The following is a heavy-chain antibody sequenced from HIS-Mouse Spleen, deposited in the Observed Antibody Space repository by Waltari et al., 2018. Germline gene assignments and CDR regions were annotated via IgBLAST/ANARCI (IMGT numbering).Heavy chain of an antibody. CDR3: AREIQYSSSWYDWYFDL. V-gene: IGHV4-39*07. Sequence: QLQLQESGPGLVKPSETRSLTCTVSGGSISSSSYYWGWIRQPPGKGLEWIGSIYYSGSTYYNPSLKSRVTISVDTSKNQFSLKLSSVTAADTAMYYCAREIQYSSSWYDWYFDLWGRGTLVTVSS. CDR2: IYYSGST. D-gene: IGHD6-13*01. CDR1: GGSISSSSYY. J-gene: IGHJ2*01.